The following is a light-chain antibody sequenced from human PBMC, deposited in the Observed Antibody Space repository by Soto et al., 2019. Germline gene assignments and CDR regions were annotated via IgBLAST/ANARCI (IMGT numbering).Light chain of an antibody. CDR3: QHYDGYPQT. Sequence: DIQMTQSPSSLSASVGDSVTITCRASQDINNFLAWFQQKPGKAPKSLIFAASSLLSGVPSRFSGSGSGTDFTLTISSLQAEDFGTYYCQHYDGYPQTFGQGTRLEIK. CDR1: QDINNF. J-gene: IGKJ5*01. CDR2: AAS. V-gene: IGKV1-16*01.